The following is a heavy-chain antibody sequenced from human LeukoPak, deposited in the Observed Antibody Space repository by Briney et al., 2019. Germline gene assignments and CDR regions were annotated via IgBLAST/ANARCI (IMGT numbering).Heavy chain of an antibody. CDR3: ARLDDFWSGYWGNYYYYMDV. J-gene: IGHJ6*03. V-gene: IGHV3-7*01. CDR1: GFTFSSYW. Sequence: GGSLRLSCAASGFTFSSYWMSWVRQAPGKGLEWVANIKHDGCENYYVDSVKGRFTISRDNAKNSLYLQMNSLRAEDTAVYYCARLDDFWSGYWGNYYYYMDVWGKGTTVTVSS. CDR2: IKHDGCEN. D-gene: IGHD3-3*01.